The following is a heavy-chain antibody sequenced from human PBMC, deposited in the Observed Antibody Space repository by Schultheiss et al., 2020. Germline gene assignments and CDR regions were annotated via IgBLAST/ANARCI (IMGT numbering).Heavy chain of an antibody. D-gene: IGHD6-13*01. Sequence: SETLSLTCTVSGASISGYYWSWIRQPAGKGLEWIGYIYYSGSTNYNPSLKSRVTISVDTSKNQFSLKLSSVTAADTAVYYCARDAYSSSWYGMDVWGQGTTVTVSS. CDR1: GASISGYY. CDR3: ARDAYSSSWYGMDV. J-gene: IGHJ6*02. CDR2: IYYSGST. V-gene: IGHV4-59*12.